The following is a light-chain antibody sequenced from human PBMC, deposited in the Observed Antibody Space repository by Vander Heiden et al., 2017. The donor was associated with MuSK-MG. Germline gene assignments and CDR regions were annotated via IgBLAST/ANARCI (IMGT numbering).Light chain of an antibody. CDR2: GNT. CDR1: SSNIGAGYD. J-gene: IGLJ1*01. V-gene: IGLV1-40*01. CDR3: QSFDSSLGDLV. Sequence: QSVLTQPPSVSGAPGQRVTISCTGSSSNIGAGYDVHWYQHLPGTAPKLLIYGNTNRPSGVPDRFSGSKSGTSASLAIAGLQAEDEADYYCQSFDSSLGDLVFGTATKVTVL.